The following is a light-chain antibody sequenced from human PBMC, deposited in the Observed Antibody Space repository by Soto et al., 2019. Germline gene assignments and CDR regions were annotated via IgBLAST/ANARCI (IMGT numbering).Light chain of an antibody. V-gene: IGKV3-20*01. CDR3: HRYGPSALYT. CDR2: GAS. CDR1: QSVINNR. Sequence: EIVLTQSPGTLSLSPGERATLSCRASQSVINNRLAWYQQKSGQAPRLLIYGASTRATGIPDRVSGSGSGTEFNLTISRLGPEYFAVYLCHRYGPSALYTFGQGTKLEIK. J-gene: IGKJ2*01.